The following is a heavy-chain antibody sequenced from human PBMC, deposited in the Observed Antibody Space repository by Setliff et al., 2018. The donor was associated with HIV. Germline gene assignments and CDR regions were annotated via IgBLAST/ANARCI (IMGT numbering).Heavy chain of an antibody. J-gene: IGHJ6*02. V-gene: IGHV4-38-2*01. CDR3: ARGWVRGPIISPGTYFSYGLDV. CDR2: IYHNGIT. D-gene: IGHD3-10*01. Sequence: SETLSLTCGVSGYSISSGYYWGWIRQPPGKGLEWIGSIYHNGITYYNPSLKSRVTISVDTSQNQFSLKLRSVTAADTAVYYCARGWVRGPIISPGTYFSYGLDVWGQGTPVTVSS. CDR1: GYSISSGYY.